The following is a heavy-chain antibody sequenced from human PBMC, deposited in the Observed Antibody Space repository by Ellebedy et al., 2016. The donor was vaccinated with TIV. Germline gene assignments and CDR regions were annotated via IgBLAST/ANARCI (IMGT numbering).Heavy chain of an antibody. V-gene: IGHV4-31*03. CDR2: IYYSGST. Sequence: SETLSLTXTVSGGSISSGGYYWSWIRQHPGKGLEWIGYIYYSGSTYYNPSLKSRVTISVDTSKNQFSLKLSSVTAADTAVYYCARAHYDFWSGSGRYFDYWGQGTLVTVSS. CDR3: ARAHYDFWSGSGRYFDY. J-gene: IGHJ4*02. D-gene: IGHD3-3*01. CDR1: GGSISSGGYY.